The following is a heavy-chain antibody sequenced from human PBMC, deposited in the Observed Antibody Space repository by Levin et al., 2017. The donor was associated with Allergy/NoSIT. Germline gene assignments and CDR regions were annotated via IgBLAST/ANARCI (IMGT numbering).Heavy chain of an antibody. CDR3: ARGLSGYSTAWFDP. CDR1: GYTFTGYY. CDR2: LPPPPFFP. J-gene: IGHJ5*02. Sequence: SCKASGYTFTGYYMHWVRQAPGPFLSFLFFLPPPPFFPPSSPPFLGRVTMTRDTSISTAYMELNRLTSDDTAVYYCARGLSGYSTAWFDPWGQGTLVTVSS. D-gene: IGHD6-13*01. V-gene: IGHV1-2*07.